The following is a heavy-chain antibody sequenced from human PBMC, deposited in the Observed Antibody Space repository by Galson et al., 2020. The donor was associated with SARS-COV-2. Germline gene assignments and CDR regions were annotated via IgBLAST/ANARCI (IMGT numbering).Heavy chain of an antibody. CDR1: GYIFTSYD. Sequence: ASVKVSCTASGYIFTSYDINWWRQATGQGLEWMGWMNPRTGNTGYAQKFQDRVTMTGNTSISTAYMELGSLTSKDTAIYYCARQSYSDFWGQGTLVTVSS. V-gene: IGHV1-8*01. CDR3: ARQSYSDF. CDR2: MNPRTGNT. J-gene: IGHJ4*02.